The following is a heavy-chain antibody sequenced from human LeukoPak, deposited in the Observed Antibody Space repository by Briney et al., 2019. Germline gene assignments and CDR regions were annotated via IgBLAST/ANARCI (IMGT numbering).Heavy chain of an antibody. J-gene: IGHJ4*02. D-gene: IGHD6-13*01. CDR2: INPNSGGT. Sequence: ASVKVSCKASGYTFTGYYMHWVRQAPGQGLEWMGWINPNSGGTNYAQKFQGRVTMTRDTSISTAYMELSRLRSDDTAVYYCARKSQDSSSWYYDYWGQGTLVTVSS. CDR3: ARKSQDSSSWYYDY. CDR1: GYTFTGYY. V-gene: IGHV1-2*02.